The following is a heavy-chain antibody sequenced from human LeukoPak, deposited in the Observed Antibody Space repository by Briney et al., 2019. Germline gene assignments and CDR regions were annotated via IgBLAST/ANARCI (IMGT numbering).Heavy chain of an antibody. Sequence: ASVKVSCKASGYTFTSYYMHWVRQAPGQGLEWMGWINPNSGGTNYAQKFQGWVTMTRDTSISTAYMELSRLRSDDTAVYYCARADGSGSYSAFDYWGQGTLVTVSS. CDR2: INPNSGGT. CDR1: GYTFTSYY. CDR3: ARADGSGSYSAFDY. D-gene: IGHD3-10*01. V-gene: IGHV1-2*04. J-gene: IGHJ4*02.